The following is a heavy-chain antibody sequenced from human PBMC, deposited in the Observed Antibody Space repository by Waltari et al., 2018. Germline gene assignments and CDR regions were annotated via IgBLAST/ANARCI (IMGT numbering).Heavy chain of an antibody. CDR2: VYPGDSDT. J-gene: IGHJ3*01. D-gene: IGHD2-2*01. V-gene: IGHV5-51*01. Sequence: EVQLVQSGAEVKKPGESLKISCKGSGYRFTNYWIGWVRQMRGKGLEWMGFVYPGDSDTRYSQSSQGQVTISADKSISTAYMQWSSLRASDTAMYYCARAYASGDDAFDLWGQGTVVTVSS. CDR1: GYRFTNYW. CDR3: ARAYASGDDAFDL.